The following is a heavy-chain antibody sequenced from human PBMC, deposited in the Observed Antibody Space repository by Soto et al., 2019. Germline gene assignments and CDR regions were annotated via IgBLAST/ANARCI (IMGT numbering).Heavy chain of an antibody. CDR1: GYTFTGYY. J-gene: IGHJ3*01. CDR2: MNPNSGNT. V-gene: IGHV1-8*02. CDR3: AREVHDFWSGYPLIL. Sequence: GASVKVSCKASGYTFTGYYMHWVRQATGQGLEWMGWMNPNSGNTGYAQKFQGRVTMTRNTSISTAYMELSSLRSEDTAVYYCAREVHDFWSGYPLILWGQGTMVTVSS. D-gene: IGHD3-3*01.